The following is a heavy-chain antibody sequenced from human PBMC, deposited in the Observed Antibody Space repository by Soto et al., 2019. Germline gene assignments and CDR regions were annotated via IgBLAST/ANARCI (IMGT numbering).Heavy chain of an antibody. D-gene: IGHD6-13*01. CDR2: ISGSGGTT. V-gene: IGHV3-23*01. Sequence: GGSLRLSCEASGFTFSDSAMSWVLQAPGKGLEWVSAISGSGGTTDHADSVKDRFIISRDNSKNTLYLQMNSLRAEDTAVYYCGKYASTSWSHFDYWGQGTLVTVPS. J-gene: IGHJ4*02. CDR3: GKYASTSWSHFDY. CDR1: GFTFSDSA.